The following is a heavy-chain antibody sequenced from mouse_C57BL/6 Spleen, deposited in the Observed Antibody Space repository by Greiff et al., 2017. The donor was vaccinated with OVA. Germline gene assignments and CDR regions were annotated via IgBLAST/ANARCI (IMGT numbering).Heavy chain of an antibody. CDR3: TRSRYGSSGAMDY. Sequence: QVQLKESGAELVRPGTSVKVSCKASGYAFTNYLIEWVKQRPGQGLEWIGVINPGSGGTNYNEKFKGKATLTADKSSSTAYMQLSSLTSEDSSVDFCTRSRYGSSGAMDYCGQGTSVTVSS. CDR2: INPGSGGT. CDR1: GYAFTNYL. V-gene: IGHV1-54*01. D-gene: IGHD1-1*01. J-gene: IGHJ4*01.